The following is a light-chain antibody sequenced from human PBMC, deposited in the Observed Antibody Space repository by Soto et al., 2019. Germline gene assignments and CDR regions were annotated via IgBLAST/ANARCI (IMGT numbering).Light chain of an antibody. Sequence: EIVMTQSPATLSVSPWEIATLSCRAIQSVSSNLAWYQQKPGQAPRLLIFGASIRVTGIPDRFIGSGSGTDFTLTISRLEPEDFAIYYCQQRANWPLTTFGHGTRLEIK. V-gene: IGKV3D-15*01. CDR2: GAS. CDR1: QSVSSN. CDR3: QQRANWPLTT. J-gene: IGKJ5*01.